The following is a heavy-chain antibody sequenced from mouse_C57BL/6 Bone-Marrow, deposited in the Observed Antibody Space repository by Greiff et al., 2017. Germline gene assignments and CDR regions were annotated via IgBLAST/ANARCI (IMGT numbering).Heavy chain of an antibody. V-gene: IGHV2-9-1*01. CDR1: GFSLTSYA. CDR3: AGGYYGSVWYFDV. Sequence: QVQLQQSGPGLVAPSQSLSITCTVSGFSLTSYAISWVRQPPGKGLEWLGVIWTGGGTNYNSALISSLSISKDNSKSQVFLKMNSLQTDDTARYXCAGGYYGSVWYFDVWGTGTTVTVSA. J-gene: IGHJ1*03. CDR2: IWTGGGT. D-gene: IGHD1-1*01.